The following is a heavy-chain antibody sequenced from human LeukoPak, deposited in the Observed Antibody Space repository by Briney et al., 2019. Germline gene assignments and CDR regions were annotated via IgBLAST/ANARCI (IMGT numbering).Heavy chain of an antibody. Sequence: PPGGSLRLSCAASGFTFSSYAMHWVRQAPGKGLEWVAVISYDGSNKYYADSVKGRFTISRDNSKNTLYLQMNSLRAEDTAVYYCARNRFDYWGQGTLVTVSS. D-gene: IGHD1-14*01. CDR1: GFTFSSYA. CDR2: ISYDGSNK. V-gene: IGHV3-30-3*01. CDR3: ARNRFDY. J-gene: IGHJ4*02.